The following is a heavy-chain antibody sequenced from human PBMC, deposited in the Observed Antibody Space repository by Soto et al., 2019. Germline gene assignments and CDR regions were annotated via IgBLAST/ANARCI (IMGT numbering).Heavy chain of an antibody. J-gene: IGHJ5*02. CDR3: ARNLLYDAPFDP. CDR1: GGSLSGSVSGYS. V-gene: IGHV4-34*01. D-gene: IGHD3-3*01. CDR2: INHSGST. Sequence: QVQLQQCGAGLLKPSETLSLTCAVYGGSLSGSVSGYSWSWSRQPQGQGLEWIGEINHSGSTNYSPSLKSRVTISADTSKKQLSLKLTSVTASDKAVHYCARNLLYDAPFDPWAQVTLVTVSS.